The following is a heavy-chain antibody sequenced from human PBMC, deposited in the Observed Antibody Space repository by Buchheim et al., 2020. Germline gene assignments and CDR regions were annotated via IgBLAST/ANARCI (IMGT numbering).Heavy chain of an antibody. D-gene: IGHD3-22*01. CDR1: GGSICIFX. CDR2: SYYSGST. J-gene: IGHJ4*02. Sequence: QVQLQESGPGLVKPSETLSLTCTVSGGSICIFXWCWIRQPPGKGLEWIGYSYYSGSTNYNPSLKSRVTIXVHTSKNQLPLKLSSVTSADTAVYYCARLGIVVAVFDYWGQGTL. CDR3: ARLGIVVAVFDY. V-gene: IGHV4-59*01.